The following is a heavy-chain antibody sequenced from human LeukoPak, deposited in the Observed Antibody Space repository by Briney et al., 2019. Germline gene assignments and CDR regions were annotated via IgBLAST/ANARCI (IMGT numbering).Heavy chain of an antibody. CDR3: AKGGPTSGWYSVDY. D-gene: IGHD6-19*01. CDR2: LSGSGYST. Sequence: GGSLRLSCAASGFTFSSYAMSWVRQAPGKGLEWVSGLSGSGYSTYYADSVKGRFTFSRDNSKNTMYLQMNSLRAEDTAVYYCAKGGPTSGWYSVDYWGQGTLVTVSS. V-gene: IGHV3-23*01. CDR1: GFTFSSYA. J-gene: IGHJ4*02.